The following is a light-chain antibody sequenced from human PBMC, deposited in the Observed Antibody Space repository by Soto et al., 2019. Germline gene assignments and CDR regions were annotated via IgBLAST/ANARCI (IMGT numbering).Light chain of an antibody. V-gene: IGKV1-9*01. CDR2: AAS. CDR3: QQLHTYPAT. J-gene: IGKJ5*01. CDR1: QGISSY. Sequence: DIQLTQSPSFLSASVGDRVTITCRASQGISSYLAWYQQKPGKAPKLLIYAASTLQSGVPSRLSGSGSGTEFTLTISSLQPEDFATYYCQQLHTYPATFGQGTRLEIK.